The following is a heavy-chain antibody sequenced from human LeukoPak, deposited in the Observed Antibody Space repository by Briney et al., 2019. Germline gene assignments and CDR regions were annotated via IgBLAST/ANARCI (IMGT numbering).Heavy chain of an antibody. D-gene: IGHD6-6*01. CDR2: IKSKADGGTT. J-gene: IGHJ4*02. CDR1: GFTFSNVW. CDR3: NTDGVGSSYEPFDY. V-gene: IGHV3-15*01. Sequence: GGSLRLSCVASGFTFSNVWMNWVRQAPGKGLEWVGRIKSKADGGTTDHAAPVEGRFTVSRDDSKNTLSLQMNSLKTEDTAVYYCNTDGVGSSYEPFDYWGQGTLVTVSS.